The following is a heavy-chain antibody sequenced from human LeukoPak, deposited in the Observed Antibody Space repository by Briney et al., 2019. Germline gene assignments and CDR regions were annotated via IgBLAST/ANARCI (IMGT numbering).Heavy chain of an antibody. CDR2: IYHSGST. Sequence: PSETLSLTCTVSGGSISTYYWNWIRQPPGKGLEWIGYIYHSGSTNYNPSLQSRVTISVDTSKNQFSLNLNSVTAADTAVYYCARGGAARLHFQNWGQGTLVTVSA. CDR3: ARGGAARLHFQN. D-gene: IGHD6-6*01. V-gene: IGHV4-59*01. J-gene: IGHJ1*01. CDR1: GGSISTYY.